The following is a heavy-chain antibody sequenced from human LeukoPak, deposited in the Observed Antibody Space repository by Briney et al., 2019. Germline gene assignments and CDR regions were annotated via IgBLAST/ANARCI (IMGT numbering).Heavy chain of an antibody. CDR3: ARHTYYFDY. V-gene: IGHV4-39*01. Sequence: PSETLSLTCTVSGGSISSSSYYWVWIRQPPGKVLEWIGSIYYSGSTYYNPSLKSRVTISVDTSKNQFSLKLSSVTAADTAVYYCARHTYYFDYWGQGTLVTVSS. D-gene: IGHD3-16*01. CDR2: IYYSGST. CDR1: GGSISSSSYY. J-gene: IGHJ4*02.